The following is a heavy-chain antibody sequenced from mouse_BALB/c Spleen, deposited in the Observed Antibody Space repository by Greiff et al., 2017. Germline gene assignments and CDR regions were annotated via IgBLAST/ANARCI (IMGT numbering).Heavy chain of an antibody. D-gene: IGHD1-1*01. V-gene: IGHV2-2*02. CDR3: AIYYYGSSPYYYAMDY. CDR2: IWSGGST. CDR1: GFSLTSYG. J-gene: IGHJ4*01. Sequence: VKLVESGPGLVQPSQSLSITCTVSGFSLTSYGVHWVRQSPGKGLEWLGVIWSGGSTDYNAAFISRLSISKDNSKSQVFFKMNSLQANDTAIYYCAIYYYGSSPYYYAMDYWGQGTSVTVSS.